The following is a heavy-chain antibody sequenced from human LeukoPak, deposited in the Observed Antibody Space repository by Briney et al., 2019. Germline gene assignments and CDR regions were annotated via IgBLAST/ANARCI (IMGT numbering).Heavy chain of an antibody. V-gene: IGHV3-23*01. CDR1: GFTFSSYS. D-gene: IGHD2-21*02. J-gene: IGHJ4*02. CDR2: ITGSGGTT. Sequence: GGSLRLSCAASGFTFSSYSMNWVRQAPGKGLEWVSGITGSGGTTYYADSVKGRFTISRDNSKNTLYLQMNSPRAEDTAAYYCAKDGDWARFENWGQGTLVTVSS. CDR3: AKDGDWARFEN.